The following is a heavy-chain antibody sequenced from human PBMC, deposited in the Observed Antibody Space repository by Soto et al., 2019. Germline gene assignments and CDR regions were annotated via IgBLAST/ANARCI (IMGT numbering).Heavy chain of an antibody. CDR2: ISAHNGNT. J-gene: IGHJ6*02. CDR3: ARVTYYFSGREV. V-gene: IGHV1-18*01. CDR1: GYTFTSYG. Sequence: QVELVQSGAEVKKPGASVKVSCKASGYTFTSYGISWVRQAPGQGLEWMGWISAHNGNTNYAQKLQGRVTMTPDTATSPAYMALRSLRSDDTAVYYCARVTYYFSGREVWGQGTTVTVSS.